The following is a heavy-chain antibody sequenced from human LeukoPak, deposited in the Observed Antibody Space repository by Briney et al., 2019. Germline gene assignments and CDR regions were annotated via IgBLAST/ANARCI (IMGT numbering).Heavy chain of an antibody. CDR2: INPSGRST. J-gene: IGHJ4*02. V-gene: IGHV1-46*01. CDR1: GYTFTSYY. D-gene: IGHD6-19*01. CDR3: ARGKQWLLPDY. Sequence: ASVKVSCKASGYTFTSYYMHWVRQAPGQGLEWMGIINPSGRSTSYAQKFQGRVTMTRDMSTSTVYMELSSLRSEYTAVYYCARGKQWLLPDYWGQGALVTVSS.